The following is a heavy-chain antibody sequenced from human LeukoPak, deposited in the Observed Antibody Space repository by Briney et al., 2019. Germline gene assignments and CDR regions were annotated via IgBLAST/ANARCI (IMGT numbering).Heavy chain of an antibody. V-gene: IGHV3-30-3*01. CDR1: GFTFSSYA. CDR2: ISYDGSNK. Sequence: PGGSLRLSCAASGFTFSSYAMHWVRQAPGKGLEWVEVISYDGSNKYYADSVKGRFTISRDNSKNTLYLQMNSLRAEDTAVYYCAREKAQFEEVGDYWGQGTLVTVSS. J-gene: IGHJ4*02. CDR3: AREKAQFEEVGDY. D-gene: IGHD3-10*01.